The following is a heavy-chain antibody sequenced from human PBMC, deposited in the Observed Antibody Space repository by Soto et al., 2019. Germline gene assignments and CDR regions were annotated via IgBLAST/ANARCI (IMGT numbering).Heavy chain of an antibody. Sequence: GGSLRLSCAASGFTFSSYSMNWVRQAPGKGLEWVSSISSSSSYIYYADSVKGRFTISRDNAKNSLYLQMNSLRAEDTAVYFCAREAGYCSTTSCYRRAFDTWGQGTMVTVSS. CDR3: AREAGYCSTTSCYRRAFDT. D-gene: IGHD2-2*01. J-gene: IGHJ3*02. V-gene: IGHV3-21*01. CDR2: ISSSSSYI. CDR1: GFTFSSYS.